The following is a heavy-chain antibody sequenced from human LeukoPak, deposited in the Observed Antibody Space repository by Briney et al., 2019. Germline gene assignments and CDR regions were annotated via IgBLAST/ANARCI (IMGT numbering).Heavy chain of an antibody. V-gene: IGHV4-59*01. CDR2: IYYSGST. CDR3: ARSAPDGTY. J-gene: IGHJ4*02. Sequence: GLEWIGYIYYSGSTNYNPSLKSRVTISVDTSKNQFSLKLSSVTAADTAVYYCARSAPDGTYWGQGTLVTVSS.